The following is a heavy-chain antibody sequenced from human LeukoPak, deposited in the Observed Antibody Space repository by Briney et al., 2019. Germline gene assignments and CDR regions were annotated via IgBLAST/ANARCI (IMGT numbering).Heavy chain of an antibody. Sequence: GRSLRLSCAASGFTFSSYGIHWVRQAPGKGLEWVAVISYDGSNKYCADSLKGRFTISRDNSKNTLYLQMNSLRAEDTAVYYCAKDITRYGGNAVDYWGLGTLVTVSS. CDR2: ISYDGSNK. J-gene: IGHJ4*02. D-gene: IGHD4-23*01. CDR3: AKDITRYGGNAVDY. CDR1: GFTFSSYG. V-gene: IGHV3-30*18.